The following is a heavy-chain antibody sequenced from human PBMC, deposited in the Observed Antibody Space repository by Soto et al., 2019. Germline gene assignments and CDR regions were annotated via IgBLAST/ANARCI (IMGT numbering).Heavy chain of an antibody. J-gene: IGHJ4*02. CDR3: ASLYYYDSSEHYFDY. D-gene: IGHD3-22*01. V-gene: IGHV1-69*13. Sequence: GASVKVSFKASGGTFSSYAISWLRQAPGQGLEWMGGIIPIFGTANYAQKFQGRVTITADESTSTAYMELSSLRSEDTAVYYCASLYYYDSSEHYFDYWGQGTLVTVSS. CDR2: IIPIFGTA. CDR1: GGTFSSYA.